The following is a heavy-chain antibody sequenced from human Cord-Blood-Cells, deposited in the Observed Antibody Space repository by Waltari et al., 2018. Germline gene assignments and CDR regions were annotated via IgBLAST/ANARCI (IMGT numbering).Heavy chain of an antibody. V-gene: IGHV4-34*01. Sequence: QVQLQQWGAGLLKPSETLSLTCAVYGGSFSGYYWSWIRQPPGKGLEWIGEINHSGSTHYHPSLKSRVTISVDTSKNQFSLKLSSVTAADTAVYYCARDCSSTSCYDYWGQGTLVTVSS. D-gene: IGHD2-2*01. CDR3: ARDCSSTSCYDY. J-gene: IGHJ4*02. CDR1: GGSFSGYY. CDR2: INHSGST.